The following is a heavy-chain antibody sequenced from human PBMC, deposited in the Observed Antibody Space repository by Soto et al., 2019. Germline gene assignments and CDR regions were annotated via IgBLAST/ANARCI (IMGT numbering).Heavy chain of an antibody. CDR3: ARGQGTGGFDY. CDR1: GGSFSGYY. J-gene: IGHJ4*02. Sequence: PWETLSLHWPVCGGSFSGYYWSWIRQPPGKGLEWIGEINHSGSTNYNPSLKSRVTISVDTSKNQFSLKLSSVTAADTAVYYCARGQGTGGFDYWGQGTLVTVSS. CDR2: INHSGST. V-gene: IGHV4-34*01. D-gene: IGHD1-1*01.